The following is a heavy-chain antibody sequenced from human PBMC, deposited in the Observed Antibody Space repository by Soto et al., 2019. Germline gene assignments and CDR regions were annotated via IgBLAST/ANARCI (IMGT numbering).Heavy chain of an antibody. CDR2: IYSGGST. CDR1: GFTVSSNY. CDR3: ARDGYMGRDYYDSSGHGMDV. V-gene: IGHV3-53*01. Sequence: GGSLRLSCAASGFTVSSNYMSWVRQAPGKGLEWVSVIYSGGSTSYADSVKGRFTISRDKSKNTLYLQMNSLRAEDTAVYYCARDGYMGRDYYDSSGHGMDVWGQGTTVTVSS. D-gene: IGHD3-22*01. J-gene: IGHJ6*02.